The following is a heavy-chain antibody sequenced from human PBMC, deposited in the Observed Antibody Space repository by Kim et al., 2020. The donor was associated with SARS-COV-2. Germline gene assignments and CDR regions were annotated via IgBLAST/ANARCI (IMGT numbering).Heavy chain of an antibody. J-gene: IGHJ4*02. Sequence: SETLSLTCAVSGGSINSDDCYWGWIRQPPGKGLEWIGSFSYTGSTYYNPSLKSRVTISVDKSKNQFSLKLSSVTAADTAVYYCARKSHYKDSKIYYTNLFDYWGQGTLVTVSS. D-gene: IGHD3-3*01. CDR3: ARKSHYKDSKIYYTNLFDY. CDR1: GGSINSDDCY. CDR2: FSYTGST. V-gene: IGHV4-39*01.